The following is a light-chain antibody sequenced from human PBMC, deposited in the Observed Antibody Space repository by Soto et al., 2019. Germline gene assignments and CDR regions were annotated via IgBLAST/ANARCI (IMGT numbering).Light chain of an antibody. J-gene: IGKJ1*01. CDR2: TIS. Sequence: DIPMTQSPSSLSASVGDRVTITCRASQDIRISLDWFQQKPGTAPKRLIYTISKLQSGVPSRFSGGGSGTEFTLTISSLRPDDFATYYCQQYNDYSAWTFGQGTKVEIK. V-gene: IGKV1-17*01. CDR1: QDIRIS. CDR3: QQYNDYSAWT.